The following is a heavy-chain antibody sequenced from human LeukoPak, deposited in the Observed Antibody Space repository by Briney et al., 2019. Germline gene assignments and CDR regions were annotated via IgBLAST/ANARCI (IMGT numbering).Heavy chain of an antibody. Sequence: GSLRLSCAASVFTFSSYWMSWVRQPPGKGLEWVANIKQDGSEKYYVDSVKGRFTNSRDNAKNSLYLQIKSLRAEDTAVYYCARWTTDTATVQDYWGQGTLVTVSS. CDR3: ARWTTDTATVQDY. CDR2: IKQDGSEK. J-gene: IGHJ4*02. V-gene: IGHV3-7*01. CDR1: VFTFSSYW. D-gene: IGHD5-18*01.